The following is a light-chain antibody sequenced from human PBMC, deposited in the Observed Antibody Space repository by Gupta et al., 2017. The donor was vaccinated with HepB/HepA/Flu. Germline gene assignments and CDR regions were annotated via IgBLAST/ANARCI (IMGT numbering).Light chain of an antibody. CDR3: QQHSNLIT. V-gene: IGKV3-11*01. CDR1: QSVSTY. Sequence: EVVLTQFPDTLSLSPGERATLSCTASQSVSTYLAWYQQKPGQALRLLIYDASTSATGVPGRFSGTGSGTDFTLTSISGEAEDFAIYYWQQHSNLITFGQGTRLEIK. J-gene: IGKJ5*01. CDR2: DAS.